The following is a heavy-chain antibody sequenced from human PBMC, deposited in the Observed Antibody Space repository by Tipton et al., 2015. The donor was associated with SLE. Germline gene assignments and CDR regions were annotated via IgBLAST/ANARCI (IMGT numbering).Heavy chain of an antibody. CDR2: AYTTGSP. J-gene: IGHJ4*02. CDR3: ARARRTTSSHFDY. CDR1: GVSISSASYY. D-gene: IGHD1-14*01. V-gene: IGHV4-61*02. Sequence: TLSLTCTVSGVSISSASYYWNWIRQPAGKGLEWIGRAYTTGSPYYNPSLESRLTISIDTSKNQFSLRLTSMTPADTALYYCARARRTTSSHFDYWGQGTLVTVSS.